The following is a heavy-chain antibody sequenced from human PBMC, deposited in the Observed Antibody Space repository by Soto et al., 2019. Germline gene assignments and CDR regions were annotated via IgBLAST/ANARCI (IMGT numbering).Heavy chain of an antibody. D-gene: IGHD6-13*01. CDR1: GFTFSSYA. CDR2: ISGSGGGT. CDR3: AKHAAAASPDY. Sequence: EVQLLESGGGLVQPGGSLRLSCAASGFTFSSYAMSWVRQAPGKGLEWVSLISGSGGGTYYADSVKGRFTISRDNSKNTLYLQMTGVRAEDTAVYYSAKHAAAASPDYWGQGTLVTVSS. J-gene: IGHJ4*02. V-gene: IGHV3-23*01.